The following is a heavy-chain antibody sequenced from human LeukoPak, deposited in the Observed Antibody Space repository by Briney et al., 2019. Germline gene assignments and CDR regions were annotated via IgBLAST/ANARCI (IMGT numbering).Heavy chain of an antibody. CDR1: GGSISSGYY. V-gene: IGHV4-38-2*02. J-gene: IGHJ6*03. CDR3: ARLGYYYYYMDV. D-gene: IGHD7-27*01. Sequence: SETLSLTCTVSGGSISSGYYWGWIRQPPGKGLEWIGSIYHSGSTYYNPSLKSRVTISVDTSKNQFSLKLSSVTAADTAVYYCARLGYYYYYMDVWGKGTTVTVSS. CDR2: IYHSGST.